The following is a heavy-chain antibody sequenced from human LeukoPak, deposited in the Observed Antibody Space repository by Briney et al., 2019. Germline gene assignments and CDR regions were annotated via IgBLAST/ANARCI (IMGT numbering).Heavy chain of an antibody. Sequence: PGGSLRLSCAASGFTFSSYGMHWVRQAPGKGLEWVALIWYDGNNKYYADSVKGRFTISRDNSKNTLYLQLNSLRAEDTAVYYCARSRGGGSSWAKEPDFDYWGQGTLVTVSS. CDR3: ARSRGGGSSWAKEPDFDY. V-gene: IGHV3-33*01. D-gene: IGHD6-13*01. CDR1: GFTFSSYG. J-gene: IGHJ4*02. CDR2: IWYDGNNK.